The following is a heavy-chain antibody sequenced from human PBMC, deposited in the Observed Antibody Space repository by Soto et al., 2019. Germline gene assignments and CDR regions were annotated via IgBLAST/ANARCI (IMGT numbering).Heavy chain of an antibody. Sequence: ASVKVSCKASGYTFTSYYMHWVRQAPGQGLEWMGIINPSGGSTSYAQKFQGRVTMTRDTSTSTVYMELSSLRSEDTAVYYCARDPLGDYGDYYYYYGMDVWAQGTTVTVSS. CDR3: ARDPLGDYGDYYYYYGMDV. D-gene: IGHD4-17*01. CDR2: INPSGGST. CDR1: GYTFTSYY. J-gene: IGHJ6*02. V-gene: IGHV1-46*01.